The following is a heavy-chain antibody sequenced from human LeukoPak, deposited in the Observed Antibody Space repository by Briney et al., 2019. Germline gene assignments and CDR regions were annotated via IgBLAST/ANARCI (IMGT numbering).Heavy chain of an antibody. CDR3: VRGTGY. J-gene: IGHJ4*02. V-gene: IGHV3-64D*06. Sequence: GGSLRLSCSVSGFTFTTYVMHWVRQAPGKGLEYVSAISSNGDNTYYADSVKGRFTISRDNSKNTLYLQMSSLRADDTAVYYCVRGTGYWGQGTLVTVSS. CDR2: ISSNGDNT. CDR1: GFTFTTYV.